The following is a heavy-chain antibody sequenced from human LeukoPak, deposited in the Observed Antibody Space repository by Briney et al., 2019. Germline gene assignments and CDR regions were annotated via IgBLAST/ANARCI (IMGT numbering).Heavy chain of an antibody. CDR2: IYPGDSDT. CDR1: GYSFTSYW. D-gene: IGHD3-3*01. CDR3: ARATYYDFWSGYPEGGSDAFDI. J-gene: IGHJ3*02. Sequence: GESLKISCKGSGYSFTSYWIGWVRQMPGKGLEWMGIIYPGDSDTRYSPSFQGQVTISADKSISTAYLQWSSLKASDTAMYYCARATYYDFWSGYPEGGSDAFDIWGQGTMVTVSS. V-gene: IGHV5-51*01.